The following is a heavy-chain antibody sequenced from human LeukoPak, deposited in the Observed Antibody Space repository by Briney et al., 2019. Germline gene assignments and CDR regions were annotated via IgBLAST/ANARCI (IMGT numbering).Heavy chain of an antibody. D-gene: IGHD1-14*01. V-gene: IGHV1-18*01. Sequence: ASVKVSCKASGYTFTSYGISWVRQAPGQGLEWRGWISAYNGNTNYAQKLQGRVTMTTDTSTSRAYMALTSLMSDDTPFYSWGRVPGVDRYFDLWGRGTLVTVSS. CDR1: GYTFTSYG. CDR3: GRVPGVDRYFDL. CDR2: ISAYNGNT. J-gene: IGHJ2*01.